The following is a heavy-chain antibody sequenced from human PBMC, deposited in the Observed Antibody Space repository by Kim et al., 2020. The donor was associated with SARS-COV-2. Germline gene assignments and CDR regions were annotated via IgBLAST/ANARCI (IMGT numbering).Heavy chain of an antibody. CDR3: ARVEGMTTVTTRSDY. Sequence: ASVKVSCKASGYTFTSYGISWVRQAPGQGLEWMGWISAYNGNTNYAQKLQGRVTMTTDTSTSTAYMELRSLRSDDTAVYYCARVEGMTTVTTRSDYWGQGTLVTVSS. V-gene: IGHV1-18*01. D-gene: IGHD4-17*01. J-gene: IGHJ4*02. CDR2: ISAYNGNT. CDR1: GYTFTSYG.